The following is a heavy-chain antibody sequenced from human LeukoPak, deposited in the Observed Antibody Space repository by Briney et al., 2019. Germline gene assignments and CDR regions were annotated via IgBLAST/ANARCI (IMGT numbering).Heavy chain of an antibody. CDR2: INHSGST. D-gene: IGHD3-16*01. V-gene: IGHV4-34*01. Sequence: PSETLSLTCAVYGGSFSGYYWSWIRQPPGKGLEWIGEINHSGSTNYNPSLKSRVTISVDTSKNQFSLKLRSVTAADTAVYYCARLGGSPDWFDPWGQGTPVTVSS. CDR1: GGSFSGYY. J-gene: IGHJ5*02. CDR3: ARLGGSPDWFDP.